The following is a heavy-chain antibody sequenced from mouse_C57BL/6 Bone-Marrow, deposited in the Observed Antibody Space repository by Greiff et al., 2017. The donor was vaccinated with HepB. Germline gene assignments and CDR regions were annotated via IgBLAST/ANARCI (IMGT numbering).Heavy chain of an antibody. CDR3: ARRRKFYYGSSPWFAY. Sequence: QVQLKQSGPELVKPGASVKLSCKASGYTLTSYDINWVKQRPGQGLEWIGWIYPRDGSTKYNEKFKGKATLTVDTSSSTAYMELHSLTSEDSAVYFCARRRKFYYGSSPWFAYWGQGTLVAVSA. V-gene: IGHV1-85*01. D-gene: IGHD1-1*01. CDR2: IYPRDGST. CDR1: GYTLTSYD. J-gene: IGHJ3*01.